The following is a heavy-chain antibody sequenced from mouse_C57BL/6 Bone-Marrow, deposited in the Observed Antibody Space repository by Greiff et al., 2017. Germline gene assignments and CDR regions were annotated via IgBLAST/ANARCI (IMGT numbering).Heavy chain of an antibody. J-gene: IGHJ2*01. CDR3: ARITTVVATVDY. CDR1: GYTFTSYW. V-gene: IGHV1-64*01. D-gene: IGHD1-1*01. CDR2: IHPNSGST. Sequence: QVQLQQPGAELVKPGASVKLSCKASGYTFTSYWMHWVKQRPGQGLEWIGMIHPNSGSTNYNEKFKSKATLTVDKSSSTAYMQLSSLTSEDSAVYYCARITTVVATVDYWGQGTTLTVSS.